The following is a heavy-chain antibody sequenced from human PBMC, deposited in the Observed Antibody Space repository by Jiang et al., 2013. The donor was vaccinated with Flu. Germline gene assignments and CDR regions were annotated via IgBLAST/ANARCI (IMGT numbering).Heavy chain of an antibody. Sequence: LLKPSETLSLTCAVYGGSFSGYYWSWIRQPPGKGLEWIGEINHSGSTNYNPSLKSRVTISVDTSKNQFSLKLSSVTAADTAVYYCARHAVKPDAFDIWGQGTMVTVSS. CDR2: INHSGST. CDR3: ARHAVKPDAFDI. V-gene: IGHV4-34*01. D-gene: IGHD2-2*01. CDR1: GGSFSGYY. J-gene: IGHJ3*02.